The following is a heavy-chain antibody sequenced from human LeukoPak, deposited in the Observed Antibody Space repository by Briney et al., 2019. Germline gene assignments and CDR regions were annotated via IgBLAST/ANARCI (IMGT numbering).Heavy chain of an antibody. CDR1: GGSISSSSYY. CDR3: ARASGYSSGWQNWFDP. D-gene: IGHD6-19*01. CDR2: IYYSGST. V-gene: IGHV4-39*07. J-gene: IGHJ5*02. Sequence: SETLSLTCTVSGGSISSSSYYWGWIRQPPGKGLEWIGSIYYSGSTYYNPPLKSRVSISVDTSKNQFSLKLSSVTAADTAVYYCARASGYSSGWQNWFDPWGQGTLVTVSS.